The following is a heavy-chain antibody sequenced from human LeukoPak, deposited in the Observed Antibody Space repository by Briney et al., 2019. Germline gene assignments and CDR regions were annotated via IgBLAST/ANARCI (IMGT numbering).Heavy chain of an antibody. CDR1: GFTFSSYS. CDR3: ARGGTSSSLAC. V-gene: IGHV3-48*02. CDR2: ISSSSTM. J-gene: IGHJ4*02. Sequence: GGSLRLSCAASGFTFSSYSISWVRQAPGKGLEWVSYISSSSTMSYADSVKGRFTISRDNANNSLYLQMSSLRDEDTAVYYCARGGTSSSLACWGQGTLVTVSS. D-gene: IGHD4-23*01.